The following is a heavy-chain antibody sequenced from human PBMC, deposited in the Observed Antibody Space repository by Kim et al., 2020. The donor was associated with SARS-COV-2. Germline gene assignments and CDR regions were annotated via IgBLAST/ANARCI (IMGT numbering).Heavy chain of an antibody. J-gene: IGHJ4*02. Sequence: IQYADSVKGRFTISRDNGKNSLDLQMNSLTDEDTAMYYCARPIYGASFGDWGQGTLVTVSS. D-gene: IGHD4-17*01. CDR3: ARPIYGASFGD. V-gene: IGHV3-48*02. CDR2: I.